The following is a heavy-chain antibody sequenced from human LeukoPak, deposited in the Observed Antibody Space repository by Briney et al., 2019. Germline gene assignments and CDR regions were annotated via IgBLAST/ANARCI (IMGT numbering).Heavy chain of an antibody. V-gene: IGHV4-4*09. CDR1: GGSISSYY. Sequence: SETLSLTCTVSGGSISSYYWSWIRQPPGRGLEWIGYISTSGSTNYNPSLKSRVTISVDTSKNQFSLKLSSVTVADTAVHYCARGGEPNAFDIWGQGTMVTVSS. CDR2: ISTSGST. D-gene: IGHD1-14*01. CDR3: ARGGEPNAFDI. J-gene: IGHJ3*02.